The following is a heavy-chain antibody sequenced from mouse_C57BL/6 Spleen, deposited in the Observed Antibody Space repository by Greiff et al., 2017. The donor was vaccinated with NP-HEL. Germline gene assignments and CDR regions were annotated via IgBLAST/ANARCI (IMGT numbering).Heavy chain of an antibody. D-gene: IGHD1-1*01. CDR2: IRNKANGYTT. CDR3: ARYKGSSSYYYAMDY. Sequence: EVQGVESGGGLVQPGGSLSLSCAASGFTFTDYYMSWVRQPPGKALEWLGFIRNKANGYTTEYSASVKGRFTISRENSQSILYLQMNALRAEDSATYYCARYKGSSSYYYAMDYWGQGTSVTVSS. CDR1: GFTFTDYY. V-gene: IGHV7-3*01. J-gene: IGHJ4*01.